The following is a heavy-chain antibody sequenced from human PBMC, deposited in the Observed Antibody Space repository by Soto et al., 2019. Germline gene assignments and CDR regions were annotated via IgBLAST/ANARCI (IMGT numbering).Heavy chain of an antibody. D-gene: IGHD6-19*01. CDR3: VRHAQWLIRAY. J-gene: IGHJ1*01. CDR2: MYYTGSI. V-gene: IGHV4-39*01. Sequence: SDRCTVSGGSSSSRTYYWGRKSQPPGKGLEWIGSMYYTGSIYYSPSLKSRVTISVDTSENQFSLNLNSVTAADTAVYYCVRHAQWLIRAYWSQGTLVTVSS. CDR1: GGSSSSRTYY.